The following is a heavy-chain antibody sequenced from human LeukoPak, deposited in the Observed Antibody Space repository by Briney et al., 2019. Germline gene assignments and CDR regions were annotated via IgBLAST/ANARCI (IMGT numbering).Heavy chain of an antibody. CDR3: AGLRSGYSDAFDI. J-gene: IGHJ3*02. D-gene: IGHD3-22*01. Sequence: TSETLSLTCTVSGGSISSGDYYWSWIRQPPGKGLEWIGYIYYSGSTYYNPSLKSRVTISVDTSKNQFSLKLSSVTAADTAVYYCAGLRSGYSDAFDIWGQGTMVTVSS. V-gene: IGHV4-30-4*01. CDR1: GGSISSGDYY. CDR2: IYYSGST.